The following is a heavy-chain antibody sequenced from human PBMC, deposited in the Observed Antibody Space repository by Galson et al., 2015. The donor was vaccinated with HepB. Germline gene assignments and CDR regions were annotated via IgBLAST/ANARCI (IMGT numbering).Heavy chain of an antibody. CDR3: TTDVYYSTYWSWLDP. V-gene: IGHV3-15*01. J-gene: IGHJ5*02. CDR2: IKSKTDGETT. D-gene: IGHD2-8*02. CDR1: GFPFNNAW. Sequence: SLRLSCAASGFPFNNAWMTWVRQAPGMGLEWVGRIKSKTDGETTDYAAPVKGRVTISRDDSKNRLYLQMNSLKTEDTAVYYCTTDVYYSTYWSWLDPWGQGTLVTVSS.